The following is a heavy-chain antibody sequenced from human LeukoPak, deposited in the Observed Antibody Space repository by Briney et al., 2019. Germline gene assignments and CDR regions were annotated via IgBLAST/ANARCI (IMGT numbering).Heavy chain of an antibody. CDR1: GYTFTGYY. CDR2: INPNIGGT. V-gene: IGHV1-2*02. D-gene: IGHD3-22*01. J-gene: IGHJ4*02. Sequence: ASVKVSCKASGYTFTGYYMHWVRQAPGQGLEWMGWINPNIGGTNYAQKFQGRVTMTRDTSISTAYMELSRLRSDDTAVYYCARVYDSSGYYGPTDYWGQGTLVTVSS. CDR3: ARVYDSSGYYGPTDY.